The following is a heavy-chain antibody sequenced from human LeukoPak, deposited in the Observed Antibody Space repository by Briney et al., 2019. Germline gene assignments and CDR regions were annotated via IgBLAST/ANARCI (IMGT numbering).Heavy chain of an antibody. CDR1: GFTFSSYG. V-gene: IGHV3-21*01. D-gene: IGHD1-26*01. J-gene: IGHJ4*02. Sequence: GGSLRLSCAASGFTFSSYGMHWVRQAPGKGLEWVSSLSASSIYIYYADSVKGRFTISRDNAKNSMYLQMNSLRAEDTALYYCTRDPSNSGSYSRLDYWGQGTLVTVSS. CDR2: LSASSIYI. CDR3: TRDPSNSGSYSRLDY.